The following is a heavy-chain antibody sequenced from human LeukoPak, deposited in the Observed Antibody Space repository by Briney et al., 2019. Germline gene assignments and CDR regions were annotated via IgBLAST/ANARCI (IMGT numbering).Heavy chain of an antibody. V-gene: IGHV3-30*04. Sequence: PGGSLRLSCAASGFTFSSYAMHWVRQAPGKGLEWVAVISYDGSNKYYADSVKGRFTISRDNSKNTLYLQMNSLRAEDTAVYYCARFALKTPPTDWGQGTLVTVSS. CDR1: GFTFSSYA. CDR2: ISYDGSNK. CDR3: ARFALKTPPTD. J-gene: IGHJ4*02.